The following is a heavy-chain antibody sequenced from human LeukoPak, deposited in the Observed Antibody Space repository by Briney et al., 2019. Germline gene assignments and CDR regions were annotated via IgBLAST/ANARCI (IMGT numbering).Heavy chain of an antibody. Sequence: PGGSLRLSCEASGLPFSTYRMIWVRQAPGKGLEWLSYISSNSGTVNYANSVKGRFTISRDNARSSLYLQMDSLTVEDTAVYFCARVSPYDEGQWGQGTLVTVSP. D-gene: IGHD5-12*01. CDR3: ARVSPYDEGQ. CDR1: GLPFSTYR. V-gene: IGHV3-48*01. J-gene: IGHJ4*01. CDR2: ISSNSGTV.